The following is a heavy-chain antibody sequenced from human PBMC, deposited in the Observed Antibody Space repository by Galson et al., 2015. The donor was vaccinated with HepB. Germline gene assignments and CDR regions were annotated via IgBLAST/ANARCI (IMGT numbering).Heavy chain of an antibody. CDR2: ISSSSYI. Sequence: SLRLSCAPSGFTFSSYSMNWVRQAPGKGLEWVSSISSSSYIYYADSVKGRFTISRDNAKNSLYLQMNSLRAEDTSVYYCARELSSYWCHLTLVTVSS. J-gene: IGHJ4*01. CDR1: GFTFSSYS. D-gene: IGHD3-10*01. CDR3: ARELSSY. V-gene: IGHV3-21*01.